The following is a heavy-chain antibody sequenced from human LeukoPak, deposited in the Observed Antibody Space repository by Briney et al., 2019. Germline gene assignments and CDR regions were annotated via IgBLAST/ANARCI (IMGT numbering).Heavy chain of an antibody. V-gene: IGHV3-66*02. D-gene: IGHD3-22*01. J-gene: IGHJ4*02. CDR1: GFTVSSNY. CDR3: ARGSAYSH. CDR2: IFSGGSI. Sequence: GGSLRLSCAASGFTVSSNYMSWVRQAPGKGLEWVSVIFSGGSIYYSDSVKGRFTISRDNSKNMLYLQMSSLRPEDTAVYYCARGSAYSHWGQGTLVTVSS.